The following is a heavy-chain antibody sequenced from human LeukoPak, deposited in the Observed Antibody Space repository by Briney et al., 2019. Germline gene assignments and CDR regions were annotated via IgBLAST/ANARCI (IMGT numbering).Heavy chain of an antibody. J-gene: IGHJ4*02. CDR3: ARDQRAAAGTAPYFDY. CDR1: GYSFTSYW. V-gene: IGHV5-51*01. D-gene: IGHD6-13*01. CDR2: IYPGDSDT. Sequence: GESLKISCKGSGYSFTSYWIGWVRQMPGKGLEWMGIIYPGDSDTRYSPSFQGQVTISADKSISTAYLQWSSLKASDTAVYYCARDQRAAAGTAPYFDYWGQGTLVTVSS.